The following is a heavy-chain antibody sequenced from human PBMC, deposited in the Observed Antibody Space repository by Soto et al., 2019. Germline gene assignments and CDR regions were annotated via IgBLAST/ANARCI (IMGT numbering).Heavy chain of an antibody. Sequence: EVQLVESGGGLVQPGGSLRLSCAASGFTFSIHWMSWVRQAPGNGLEWVANIKQDGSEKNYVDSVKGRFTISRDNAKNSLYLQMNSLRAEDTAFYFCARDSDYGEDYNHGMDVWGQGTTVTVSS. CDR3: ARDSDYGEDYNHGMDV. CDR2: IKQDGSEK. D-gene: IGHD4-17*01. J-gene: IGHJ6*02. CDR1: GFTFSIHW. V-gene: IGHV3-7*01.